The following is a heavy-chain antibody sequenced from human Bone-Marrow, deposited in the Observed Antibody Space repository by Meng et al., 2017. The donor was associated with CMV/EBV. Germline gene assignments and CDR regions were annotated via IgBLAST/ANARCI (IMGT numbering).Heavy chain of an antibody. J-gene: IGHJ4*02. CDR2: ISYGGDT. D-gene: IGHD3-16*01. Sequence: SETLSLTCTVSGGSISSYYWSWIRQPPGKGLEWIGYISYGGDTTYNPSLSSRVTISIDTSKNQFSLTLNSVTAADTAIYYCSSQEGGTSRANWGQGTLVTVSS. CDR1: GGSISSYY. V-gene: IGHV4-59*12. CDR3: SSQEGGTSRAN.